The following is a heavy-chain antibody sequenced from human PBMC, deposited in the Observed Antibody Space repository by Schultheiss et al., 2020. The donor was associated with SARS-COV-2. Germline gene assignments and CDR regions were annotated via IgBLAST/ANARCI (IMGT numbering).Heavy chain of an antibody. CDR1: GGSFSGYY. CDR3: ASGSAYYYWYY. D-gene: IGHD3-22*01. J-gene: IGHJ4*02. Sequence: SQTLSLTCAVYGGSFSGYYWSWIRQPPGKGLEWIGEINHSGSTNYNPSLKSRITISLDTSNNHFSLKLSSVTAADTAVYYCASGSAYYYWYYWGQGTLVTVSS. V-gene: IGHV4-34*01. CDR2: INHSGST.